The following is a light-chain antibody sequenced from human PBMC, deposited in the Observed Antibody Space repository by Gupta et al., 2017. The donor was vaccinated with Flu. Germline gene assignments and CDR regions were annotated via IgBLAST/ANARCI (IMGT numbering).Light chain of an antibody. CDR3: QLTIRTALT. CDR2: AAS. V-gene: IGKV1-39*01. CDR1: QSISHC. J-gene: IGKJ1*01. Sequence: DIEMTHSPSSRSASLGDMVTSTCRASQSISHCLNWYQQKPGKAPKLLIYAASSLQRGGPSRLSGSRSGTDFTLTTSSLHPQDFATYYFQLTIRTALTFGQGINVELK.